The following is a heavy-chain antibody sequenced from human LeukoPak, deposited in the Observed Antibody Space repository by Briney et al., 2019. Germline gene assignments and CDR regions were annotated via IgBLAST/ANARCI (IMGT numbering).Heavy chain of an antibody. Sequence: GGSLRLSCAASGFTVSSNYMSWVRQAPGKGLEWVSVIYSGGSTYYADSVKGRFTISRDNSKNTLYLQMSSLRAEDTAVYYCARESGITTAFDYWGEGTLVTVSS. D-gene: IGHD3-10*01. V-gene: IGHV3-66*02. J-gene: IGHJ4*02. CDR1: GFTVSSNY. CDR3: ARESGITTAFDY. CDR2: IYSGGST.